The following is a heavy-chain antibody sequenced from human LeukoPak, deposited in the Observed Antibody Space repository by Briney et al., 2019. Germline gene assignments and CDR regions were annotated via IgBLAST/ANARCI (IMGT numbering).Heavy chain of an antibody. V-gene: IGHV1-18*01. CDR1: GYTFTSYG. Sequence: GAAVKVSCKASGYTFTSYGISWVRQAPGQGLERMGWISAYNGNTNYAQKFQGRVTMTGDTSISTAYMELSRLRSDDTAVYYCARVWYYYGSGSYYDYWGQGTLVTVSS. CDR2: ISAYNGNT. D-gene: IGHD3-10*01. CDR3: ARVWYYYGSGSYYDY. J-gene: IGHJ4*02.